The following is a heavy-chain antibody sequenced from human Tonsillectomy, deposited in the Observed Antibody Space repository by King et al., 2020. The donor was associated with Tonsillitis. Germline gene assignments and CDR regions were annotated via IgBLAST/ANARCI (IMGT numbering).Heavy chain of an antibody. CDR3: ARGGIAARWYNWFDP. CDR2: IYFSGST. CDR1: GVSISSSSYY. J-gene: IGHJ5*02. V-gene: IGHV4-39*01. D-gene: IGHD6-6*01. Sequence: QLQESGPGLVKPSETLSLTCTVSGVSISSSSYYWGWIRQPPGKGLEGIGSIYFSGSTYYNPSLKSRVTISVDTSKNQFSLKLSSVTAADTAVYYCARGGIAARWYNWFDPWGQGTLVTVSS.